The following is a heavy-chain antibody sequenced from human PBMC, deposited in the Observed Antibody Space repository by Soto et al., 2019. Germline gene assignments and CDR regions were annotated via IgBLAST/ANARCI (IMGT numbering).Heavy chain of an antibody. V-gene: IGHV3-33*01. CDR2: MLYDGRNK. Sequence: GGSLRLSCVASGFTFTSYGMHWVRQAPGKGLEWVAVMLYDGRNKYYADSVKGRFTISRDNSNDTLYLQMNNLTTEDTAVYYCARDPYDFWSGFFPHLDHWGQGTLVTVSS. D-gene: IGHD3-3*01. CDR1: GFTFTSYG. CDR3: ARDPYDFWSGFFPHLDH. J-gene: IGHJ4*02.